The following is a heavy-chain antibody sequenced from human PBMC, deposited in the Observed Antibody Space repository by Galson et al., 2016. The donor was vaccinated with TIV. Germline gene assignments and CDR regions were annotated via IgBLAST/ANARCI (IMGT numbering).Heavy chain of an antibody. CDR2: IYYSGGT. CDR1: GGSISSGSYY. CDR3: AREVYYFDRSGYYFDQ. V-gene: IGHV4-61*01. D-gene: IGHD3-22*01. Sequence: TLSLTCTASGGSISSGSYYWTWIRQPPGKGLEWVGYIYYSGGTNYNPSLKSRVTISVDTSKNQFSLNLSSVTAADTAVYYCAREVYYFDRSGYYFDQWGQGTQVTVSS. J-gene: IGHJ4*02.